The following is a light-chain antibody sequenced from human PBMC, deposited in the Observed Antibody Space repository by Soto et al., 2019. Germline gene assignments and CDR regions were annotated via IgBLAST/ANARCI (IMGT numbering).Light chain of an antibody. V-gene: IGLV1-40*01. Sequence: QSVLTQPPSVSGAPGQRVTISCTGSSSNIGAGYDVHWYQQLPGTAPKVLIYGNSNRPSGVPDRFSGSKSGTSASLAITGLQAAVEADYYCQSYDSSLSGSGVFGGGTELAVL. CDR2: GNS. CDR1: SSNIGAGYD. J-gene: IGLJ3*02. CDR3: QSYDSSLSGSGV.